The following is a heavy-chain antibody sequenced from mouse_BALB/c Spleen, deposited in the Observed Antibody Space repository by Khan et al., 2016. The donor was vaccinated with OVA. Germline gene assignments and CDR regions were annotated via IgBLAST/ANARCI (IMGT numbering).Heavy chain of an antibody. D-gene: IGHD1-3*01. CDR2: LSTFYGDA. J-gene: IGHJ3*01. V-gene: IGHV1S137*01. CDR1: GYTFTDFA. CDR3: ARGSGNSRFAY. Sequence: QVQLQQSGAELVRPGVSVKISCKGSGYTFTDFAMHWVKQSHAKSLEWIGVLSTFYGDATYNQMFQDTATMTVDKSSSTAYMELVRLTSEDSAIYYCARGSGNSRFAYWGQGTLVTVSA.